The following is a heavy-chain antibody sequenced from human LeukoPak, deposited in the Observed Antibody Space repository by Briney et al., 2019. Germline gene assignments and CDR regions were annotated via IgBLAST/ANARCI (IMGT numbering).Heavy chain of an antibody. Sequence: ASVKVSCKASGYTFTGYYMHWVRQAPGQGLEWMGWINPNSGGTNYAQKFQGRVTMTRDTSISTAYMELSRLRSDDTAVYYCARAQTLVVPAAIFYAIQHWGQGTLVTVSS. CDR1: GYTFTGYY. D-gene: IGHD2-2*01. V-gene: IGHV1-2*02. CDR3: ARAQTLVVPAAIFYAIQH. CDR2: INPNSGGT. J-gene: IGHJ1*01.